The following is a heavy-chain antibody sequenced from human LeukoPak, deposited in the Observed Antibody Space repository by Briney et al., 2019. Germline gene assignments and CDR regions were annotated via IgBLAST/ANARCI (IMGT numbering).Heavy chain of an antibody. V-gene: IGHV1-46*01. J-gene: IGHJ3*02. CDR3: AREEKGYIVVVPALRGAFDI. CDR1: GYTFTSYY. CDR2: INPSGGST. Sequence: RASVKVSCKASGYTFTSYYMHWVRQAPGQGLEWMGIINPSGGSTSYAQKFQGRVTMTRDMSTSTVYMELSSLRSEDTAVYYCAREEKGYIVVVPALRGAFDIWGQGTMVTVSS. D-gene: IGHD2-2*01.